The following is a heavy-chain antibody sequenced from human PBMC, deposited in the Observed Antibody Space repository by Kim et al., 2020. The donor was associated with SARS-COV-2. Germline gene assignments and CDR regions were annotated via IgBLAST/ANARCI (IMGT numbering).Heavy chain of an antibody. V-gene: IGHV4-34*01. Sequence: SETLSLTCAVYGGSFSGYYWSWIRQPPGKGLEWIGEINHSGSTNYNPSLKSRVTISVDTSKNQFSLKLSSVTAADTAVYYCARGSMQLGPMPDYFDYWGQGTLVTVSS. D-gene: IGHD7-27*01. CDR3: ARGSMQLGPMPDYFDY. CDR2: INHSGST. J-gene: IGHJ4*02. CDR1: GGSFSGYY.